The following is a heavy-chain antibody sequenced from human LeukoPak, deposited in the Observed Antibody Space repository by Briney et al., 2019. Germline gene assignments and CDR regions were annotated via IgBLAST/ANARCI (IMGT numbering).Heavy chain of an antibody. CDR1: GFTFSSYW. J-gene: IGHJ4*02. V-gene: IGHV3-7*01. CDR3: ARESRNDKRGHFDY. D-gene: IGHD3-22*01. Sequence: PGGSLRLSCAASGFTFSSYWMSWVRQAPGKGLEWVANIKQDGSEKYYVDSVKGRFTISRDNAQNSLYLQMNSLRAEDTAVYYCARESRNDKRGHFDYWGQGTLVTVSS. CDR2: IKQDGSEK.